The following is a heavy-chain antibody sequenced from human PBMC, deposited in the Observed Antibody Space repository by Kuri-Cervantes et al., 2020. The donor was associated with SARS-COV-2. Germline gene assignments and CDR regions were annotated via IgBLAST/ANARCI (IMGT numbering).Heavy chain of an antibody. V-gene: IGHV1-2*02. CDR2: INPNSGGT. CDR1: GYTFTGYY. D-gene: IGHD3-3*01. J-gene: IGHJ4*02. Sequence: ASVKVSCKASGYTFTGYYMHWVRPAPRQGREWMGWINPNSGGTNYAQKFQGRVTMTRDTSISTAYMELSRLRSADTAVYYCARGSITIFGVVTSFDYWGQGTLVTVSS. CDR3: ARGSITIFGVVTSFDY.